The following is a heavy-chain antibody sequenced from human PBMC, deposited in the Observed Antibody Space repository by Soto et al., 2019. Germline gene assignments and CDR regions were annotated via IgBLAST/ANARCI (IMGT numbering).Heavy chain of an antibody. V-gene: IGHV4-34*01. D-gene: IGHD2-15*01. CDR3: ARGYCSGGSCGFADY. J-gene: IGHJ4*02. Sequence: WTWMRQPPGKGLEWIGEIDHSGNTNYNPSLKSRVTISVDTSKNQFSLKLSSVTAADTAVYYCARGYCSGGSCGFADYWGQGTLVTVSS. CDR2: IDHSGNT.